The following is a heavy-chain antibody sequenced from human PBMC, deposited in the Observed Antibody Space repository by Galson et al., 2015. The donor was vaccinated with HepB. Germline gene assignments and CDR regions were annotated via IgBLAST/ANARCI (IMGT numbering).Heavy chain of an antibody. CDR3: ARSHYYDGCDFSYYYGLDV. D-gene: IGHD3-22*01. J-gene: IGHJ6*02. CDR1: GFTVSSNY. V-gene: IGHV3-66*01. Sequence: SLRLSCAASGFTVSSNYMSWVRQAPGKGLEWVSVIYSGGSTYYADSVKGRFTISRDNARNTLYLQMNSVRAEDTAVYSCARSHYYDGCDFSYYYGLDVWGLGTTVTVSS. CDR2: IYSGGST.